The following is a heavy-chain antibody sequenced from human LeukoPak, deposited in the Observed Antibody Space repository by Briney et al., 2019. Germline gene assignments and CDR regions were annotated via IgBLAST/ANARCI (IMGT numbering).Heavy chain of an antibody. CDR1: GFTLCSYA. CDR3: AREPRDDAFDI. V-gene: IGHV3-30*04. J-gene: IGHJ3*02. Sequence: GRSLRLSRAASGFTLCSYAMHWGRPAPGKGLEGVADISYDGSNKYYADTVKGRFTISRDNSKNTLNLQMNGLRAEDTAVYCCAREPRDDAFDIWGQGTMVIVSS. CDR2: ISYDGSNK.